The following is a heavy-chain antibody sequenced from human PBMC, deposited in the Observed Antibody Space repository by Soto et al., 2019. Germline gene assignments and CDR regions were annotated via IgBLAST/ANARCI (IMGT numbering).Heavy chain of an antibody. D-gene: IGHD5-12*01. J-gene: IGHJ3*02. Sequence: PGESLKISCKGSGYSFTIYWIGWVRQMPGKGLEWMGIIYPGDSDTRYSPSFQGQVTISADKSISTAYLQWSSLKASDTAMYYCARDAGXGYNSGRVTPDHDAFDIWGPGTMVTVSS. V-gene: IGHV5-51*01. CDR2: IYPGDSDT. CDR3: ARDAGXGYNSGRVTPDHDAFDI. CDR1: GYSFTIYW.